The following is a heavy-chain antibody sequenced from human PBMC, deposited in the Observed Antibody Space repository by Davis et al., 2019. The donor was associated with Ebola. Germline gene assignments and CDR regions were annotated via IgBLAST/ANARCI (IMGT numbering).Heavy chain of an antibody. J-gene: IGHJ6*02. CDR1: GFTFSSYE. CDR3: AREYGDYYYYYGMDV. D-gene: IGHD4-17*01. CDR2: ISSSGSTI. V-gene: IGHV3-48*03. Sequence: GESLKISCAASGFTFSSYEMNWVRQAPGKGLEWVSYISSSGSTIYYADSVKGRFTISRDNAKNSLYLQMNSLRAEDTAVYYCAREYGDYYYYYGMDVWGQGTTVTVSS.